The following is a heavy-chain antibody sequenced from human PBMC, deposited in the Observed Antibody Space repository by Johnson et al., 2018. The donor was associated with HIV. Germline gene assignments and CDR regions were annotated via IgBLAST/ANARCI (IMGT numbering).Heavy chain of an antibody. CDR1: GFTFNNYW. CDR2: ISGDGSRS. CDR3: ARAQLLADDAFNN. V-gene: IGHV3-74*02. D-gene: IGHD6-6*01. J-gene: IGHJ3*02. Sequence: VQLVESGGGLVQPGGSLRLSCAASGFTFNNYWMHWVRQVPGKGLMWVSRISGDGSRSSYADSVKGRFTISRDNAKNTLYLQLNSLRVEDTAIYYCARAQLLADDAFNNWGQGTMVTVSS.